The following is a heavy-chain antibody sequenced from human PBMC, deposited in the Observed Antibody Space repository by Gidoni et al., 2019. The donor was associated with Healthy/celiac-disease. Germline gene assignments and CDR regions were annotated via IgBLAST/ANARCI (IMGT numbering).Heavy chain of an antibody. J-gene: IGHJ4*02. Sequence: EVQLVASGGGLVQPGRSLRLSCAASGFTFDDYAMHWVRQAPGKGLEWVSGISWNSGSIGYADSVKGRFTISRDNAKNSLYLQMNSLRAEDTALYYCAKDGPSRGNRVPIEFDYWGQGTLVTVSS. CDR3: AKDGPSRGNRVPIEFDY. CDR2: ISWNSGSI. D-gene: IGHD1-1*01. CDR1: GFTFDDYA. V-gene: IGHV3-9*01.